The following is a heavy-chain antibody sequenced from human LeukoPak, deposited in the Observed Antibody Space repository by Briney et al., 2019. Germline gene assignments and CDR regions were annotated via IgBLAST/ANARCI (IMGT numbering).Heavy chain of an antibody. J-gene: IGHJ6*02. V-gene: IGHV3-30*18. CDR2: ISYDGSNK. Sequence: GGSLRLSCAASGFTFSNYGMHWVRQAPGKGLEWVAVISYDGSNKYYTDSVKGRFTISRDNSKNTLYLQMNSLRAEDTAVYYCAKAGYGGHRYGMDVWGQGTTVTVSS. D-gene: IGHD4-23*01. CDR3: AKAGYGGHRYGMDV. CDR1: GFTFSNYG.